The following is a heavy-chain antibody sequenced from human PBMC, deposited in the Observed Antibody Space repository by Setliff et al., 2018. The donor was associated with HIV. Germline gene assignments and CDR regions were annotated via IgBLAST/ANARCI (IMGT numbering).Heavy chain of an antibody. CDR3: AGSMGYFVKAD. CDR1: GFTFTTYP. J-gene: IGHJ4*02. Sequence: GGSLRLSCVASGFTFTTYPMSWVRQAPGKGLEWVANINQDGATKYYVDSVRGRFTISRDNAKNSVFLQMNSLRGEDTAIYYCAGSMGYFVKADWGQGILVTVSS. CDR2: INQDGATK. V-gene: IGHV3-7*01. D-gene: IGHD6-13*01.